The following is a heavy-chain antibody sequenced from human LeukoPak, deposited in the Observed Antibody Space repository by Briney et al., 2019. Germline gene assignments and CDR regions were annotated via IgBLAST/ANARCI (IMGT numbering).Heavy chain of an antibody. V-gene: IGHV4-59*12. J-gene: IGHJ4*02. Sequence: SETLSLTCTVSGGSISSYYWSWIRQPPGKGLEWIGYIYYSGSTYYNPSLKSRVTISVDTSKNQFPLKLSSVTAADTAVYYCARAVTTVTTQAFDYWGQGTLVTVSS. CDR1: GGSISSYY. CDR2: IYYSGST. D-gene: IGHD4-17*01. CDR3: ARAVTTVTTQAFDY.